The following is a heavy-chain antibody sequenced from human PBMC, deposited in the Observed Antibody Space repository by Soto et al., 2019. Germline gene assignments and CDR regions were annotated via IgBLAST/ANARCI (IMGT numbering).Heavy chain of an antibody. D-gene: IGHD5-12*01. CDR3: ASAIRYSGYDLYYFDY. V-gene: IGHV1-69*02. CDR2: IIPILGIA. Sequence: QVQLVQSGAEVKKPGSSVKVSCKASGGTFSSYTISWVRQAPGQGLEWMGRIIPILGIANYAQKFQGRVMITADKSTSTAYMELSSLRSEDTAVYYCASAIRYSGYDLYYFDYWGQGTLVTVSS. CDR1: GGTFSSYT. J-gene: IGHJ4*02.